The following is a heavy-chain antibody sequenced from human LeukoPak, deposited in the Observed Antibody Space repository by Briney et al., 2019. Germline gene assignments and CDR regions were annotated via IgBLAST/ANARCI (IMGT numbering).Heavy chain of an antibody. V-gene: IGHV1-18*01. CDR3: ANIAAAGNRLFDY. CDR2: ISAYNGNT. Sequence: ASVKVSCKASGYTFTSYGISWVRQAPGQGLEWMGWISAYNGNTNYAQKLQGRVTMTTDTSTSTAYMELSSLRSEDTAVYYCANIAAAGNRLFDYWGQGTLVTVSS. D-gene: IGHD6-13*01. CDR1: GYTFTSYG. J-gene: IGHJ4*02.